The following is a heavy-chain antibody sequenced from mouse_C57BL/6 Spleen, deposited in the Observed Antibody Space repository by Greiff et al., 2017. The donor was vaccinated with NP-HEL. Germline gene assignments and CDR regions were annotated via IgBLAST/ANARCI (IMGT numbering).Heavy chain of an antibody. V-gene: IGHV1-4*01. CDR2: INPSSGYT. J-gene: IGHJ4*01. CDR3: ARTGDSNYPYAMDY. D-gene: IGHD2-5*01. CDR1: GYTFTSYT. Sequence: QVQLQQSGAELARPGASVKMSCKASGYTFTSYTMHWVKQRPGQGLEWIGYINPSSGYTKYNQKFKDKATLTADKSSSTAYMQLSSLTSEDSAVYYCARTGDSNYPYAMDYWGQGTSVTVSS.